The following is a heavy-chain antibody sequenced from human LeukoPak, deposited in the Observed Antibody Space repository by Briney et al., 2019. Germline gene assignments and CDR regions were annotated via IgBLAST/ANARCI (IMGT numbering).Heavy chain of an antibody. D-gene: IGHD1-1*01. J-gene: IGHJ4*02. CDR3: ARDLVWPGTTSRD. CDR1: GGSISSSSYY. CDR2: IYYSGST. V-gene: IGHV4-61*01. Sequence: SETLSLTCTVSGGSISSSSYYWGWIRQPPGKGLEWIGYIYYSGSTNYNPSLKSRVTISVDTSKNQFSLKLSSVTAADTAVYYCARDLVWPGTTSRDWGQGTLVTVSS.